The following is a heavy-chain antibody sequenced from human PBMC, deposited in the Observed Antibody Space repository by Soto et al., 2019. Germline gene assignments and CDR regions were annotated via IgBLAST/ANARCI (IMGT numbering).Heavy chain of an antibody. CDR3: ARHTPAISISDH. CDR1: GGSISSSSYY. D-gene: IGHD2-15*01. Sequence: QLQLQESGPGLVKPSETLSLTCTVSGGSISSSSYYWGWIRQPPGKGLEWIGSIYYSGSTYYNPPPKGQVAISVGTSNIHCSLKLSSVTAANTAVYYCARHTPAISISDHWGQGTLVTVSS. CDR2: IYYSGST. V-gene: IGHV4-39*01. J-gene: IGHJ4*02.